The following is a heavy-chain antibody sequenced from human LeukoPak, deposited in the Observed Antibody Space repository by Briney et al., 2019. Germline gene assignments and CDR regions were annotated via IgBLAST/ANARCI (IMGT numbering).Heavy chain of an antibody. J-gene: IGHJ5*02. Sequence: SETLSLTCTVSGGSISSGSYFWGWIRQPPGKGLDWIGSIYHSGSTYYNPSLKSRDTISVDTSKNQFSLKLSSVTAADTAVYYCAKSGCSSTSCYGLFSGWFDPWGQGTLVTVSS. CDR1: GGSISSGSYF. CDR3: AKSGCSSTSCYGLFSGWFDP. CDR2: IYHSGST. D-gene: IGHD2-2*01. V-gene: IGHV4-39*01.